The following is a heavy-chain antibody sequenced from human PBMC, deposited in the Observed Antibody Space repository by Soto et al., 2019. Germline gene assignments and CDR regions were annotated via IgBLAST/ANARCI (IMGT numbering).Heavy chain of an antibody. CDR2: FDPDEAET. V-gene: IGHV1-24*01. Sequence: QVQLVQSGAEVKKPGASVKVSCKVSGYTLNEVAMHWVRQAPGKGLEWLGGFDPDEAETFYAQHFQGRVTMTEDTSTDTFYMELSSLRSEDTALYFCTTYHGDYNFDHWGQGTLVTVSS. J-gene: IGHJ5*02. D-gene: IGHD4-17*01. CDR1: GYTLNEVA. CDR3: TTYHGDYNFDH.